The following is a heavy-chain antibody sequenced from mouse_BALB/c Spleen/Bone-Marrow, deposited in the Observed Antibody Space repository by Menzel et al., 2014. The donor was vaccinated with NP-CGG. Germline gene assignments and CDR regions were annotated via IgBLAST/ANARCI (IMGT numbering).Heavy chain of an antibody. J-gene: IGHJ2*01. Sequence: EVKLVESGGGLVQPGGSLKLSCAASGLDFSRYWMSWVRQAPGKGLEWIGEINPDSRTINYSPSPEDKFIIPRDNAKNTLYLRLNKVRSEDTALYYCARPDYYGYLNYWGQGTTLTVSS. CDR3: ARPDYYGYLNY. CDR2: INPDSRTI. D-gene: IGHD1-1*01. V-gene: IGHV4-1*02. CDR1: GLDFSRYW.